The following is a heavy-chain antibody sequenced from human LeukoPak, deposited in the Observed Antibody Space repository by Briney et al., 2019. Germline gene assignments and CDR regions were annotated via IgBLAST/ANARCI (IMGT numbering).Heavy chain of an antibody. Sequence: PSQTLSLTCTVSGGSISSGGYYWSWIRQPPGKGLEWIGYIYYSGSTNYNPSLKSRVTISVDTSKNQFSLKLSSVTAADTAVYYCARGSPTNLRGQGYDFWSGLGPYPWFDPWGQGTLVTVSS. D-gene: IGHD3-3*01. V-gene: IGHV4-61*08. J-gene: IGHJ5*02. CDR2: IYYSGST. CDR3: ARGSPTNLRGQGYDFWSGLGPYPWFDP. CDR1: GGSISSGGYY.